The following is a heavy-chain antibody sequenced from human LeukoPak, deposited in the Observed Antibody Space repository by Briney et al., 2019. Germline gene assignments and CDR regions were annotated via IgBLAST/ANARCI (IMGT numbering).Heavy chain of an antibody. D-gene: IGHD3-10*01. J-gene: IGHJ3*02. CDR3: ARDGEAFDI. Sequence: ASVKVSCKASGYTFTSYYMHWVRQAPGQGLEWMGIINPSGGSTCYAQKFQGRVTMTRDMSISTAYMELSRLRSDDTAVYYCARDGEAFDIWGQGTMVTVSS. V-gene: IGHV1-46*01. CDR2: INPSGGST. CDR1: GYTFTSYY.